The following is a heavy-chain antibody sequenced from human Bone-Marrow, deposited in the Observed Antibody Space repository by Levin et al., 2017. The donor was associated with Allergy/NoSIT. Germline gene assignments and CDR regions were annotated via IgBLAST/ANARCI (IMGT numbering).Heavy chain of an antibody. J-gene: IGHJ4*02. CDR3: ARDRDYAVEAKSFDY. Sequence: GGSLRLSCAASGFGFHNFGMNWVRQAPGKGLEWVSYISGSMSARHYADAVKGRFTISRDNGKNSLHLQMNSLRAEDTAVYYCARDRDYAVEAKSFDYWGQGTLVTVSS. V-gene: IGHV3-48*01. D-gene: IGHD3-16*01. CDR1: GFGFHNFG. CDR2: ISGSMSAR.